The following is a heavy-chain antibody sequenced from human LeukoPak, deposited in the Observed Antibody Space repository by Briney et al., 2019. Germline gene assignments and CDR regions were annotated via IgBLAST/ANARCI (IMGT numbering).Heavy chain of an antibody. CDR1: GYTFTSYY. Sequence: ASVKVSCKASGYTFTSYYIHWVRQAPGQGLGWMGIINLSGDSTTYAQKFQGRGTMTMYTSTNTVYLELSRLTSEDTALYYCTRGNIVVVPAAPPAYWGQGTLVTVSS. D-gene: IGHD2-2*01. J-gene: IGHJ4*02. V-gene: IGHV1-46*01. CDR3: TRGNIVVVPAAPPAY. CDR2: INLSGDST.